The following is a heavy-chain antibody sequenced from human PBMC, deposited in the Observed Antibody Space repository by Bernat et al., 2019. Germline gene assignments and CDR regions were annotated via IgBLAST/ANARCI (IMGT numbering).Heavy chain of an antibody. V-gene: IGHV3-30*01. D-gene: IGHD4-17*01. Sequence: QVQLVESGGGVVQPGRSLRLSCAASGFTFSSYAMHWVRQAPGKGLEWVAVISYDGSNKYYADSVKGRFTISRDNSKNTLYLQMNSLRAEDTAVYYCARGAYGDYGAQFDYCGQGTLVTVSS. CDR3: ARGAYGDYGAQFDY. CDR2: ISYDGSNK. CDR1: GFTFSSYA. J-gene: IGHJ4*02.